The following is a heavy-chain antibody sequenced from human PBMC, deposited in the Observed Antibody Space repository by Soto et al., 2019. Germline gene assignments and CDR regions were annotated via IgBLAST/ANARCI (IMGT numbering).Heavy chain of an antibody. CDR3: ARVRYDSSGYYPHPYYYGMDV. D-gene: IGHD3-22*01. Sequence: GGSLRLSCAASGFTFSSYSMNWFRQAPGKGLEWVSYISSSSSTIYYADSVKGRFTISRDNAKNSLYLQMNSLRDEDTAVYYCARVRYDSSGYYPHPYYYGMDVWGQGTTVTVSS. J-gene: IGHJ6*02. V-gene: IGHV3-48*02. CDR2: ISSSSSTI. CDR1: GFTFSSYS.